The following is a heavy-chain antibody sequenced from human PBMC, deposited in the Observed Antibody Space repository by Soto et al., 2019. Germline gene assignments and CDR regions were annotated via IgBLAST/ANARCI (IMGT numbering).Heavy chain of an antibody. CDR3: AQDGSSADYGL. CDR2: IIPMFPTT. J-gene: IGHJ4*02. Sequence: SVKVSCKASGGTFSRNAIHWVRQAPGEGLEWMGGIIPMFPTTNYAQKFKGRVTITADESTSTAYLQLTSLRSDDTAVYYCAQDGSSADYGLWGQGTLVTVSS. CDR1: GGTFSRNA. V-gene: IGHV1-69*13. D-gene: IGHD3-16*01.